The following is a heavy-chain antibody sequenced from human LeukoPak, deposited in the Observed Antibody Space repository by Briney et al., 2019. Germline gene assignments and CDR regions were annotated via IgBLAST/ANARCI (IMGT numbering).Heavy chain of an antibody. Sequence: GGSLRLSCAASGFTFSSYAMHWVRQAPGKGLEWVAVISYDGSNKYSADSVKGRFTISRDNSKNTLYLQMNSLRGEDTAVYYCARDRGSYCSSTSCRAGKDVWGQGTTVTVSS. J-gene: IGHJ6*02. CDR1: GFTFSSYA. CDR3: ARDRGSYCSSTSCRAGKDV. D-gene: IGHD2-2*01. V-gene: IGHV3-30*04. CDR2: ISYDGSNK.